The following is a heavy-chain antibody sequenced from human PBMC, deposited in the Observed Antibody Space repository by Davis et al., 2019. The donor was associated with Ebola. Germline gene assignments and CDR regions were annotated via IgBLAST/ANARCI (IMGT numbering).Heavy chain of an antibody. V-gene: IGHV4-59*01. D-gene: IGHD6-13*01. CDR2: IYYSGST. CDR1: GGSISSYY. J-gene: IGHJ5*02. Sequence: PSETLSLTCTVSGGSISSYYWSWIRQPPGKGLEWIGYIYYSGSTNYNPSLKSRVTISVDTSKNQFSLKLSSVTAAETAVYYCASGPGAAADKGWFDPWGQGTLVTVSS. CDR3: ASGPGAAADKGWFDP.